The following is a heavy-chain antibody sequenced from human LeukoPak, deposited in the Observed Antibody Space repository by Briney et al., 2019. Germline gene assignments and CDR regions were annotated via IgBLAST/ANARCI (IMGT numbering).Heavy chain of an antibody. CDR2: ISGSGGGT. CDR3: AKRGVVIRVVLVGFHKEAYYFDS. D-gene: IGHD3-10*01. Sequence: PGGSLRLSCAVSGITLSNYGMSWVRQAPGKGLEWVAGISGSGGGTVYADSVKGRFTISRGNPKNTLYLQMNSLRAEDTAVYFCAKRGVVIRVVLVGFHKEAYYFDSWGQGALVTVSS. CDR1: GITLSNYG. J-gene: IGHJ4*02. V-gene: IGHV3-23*01.